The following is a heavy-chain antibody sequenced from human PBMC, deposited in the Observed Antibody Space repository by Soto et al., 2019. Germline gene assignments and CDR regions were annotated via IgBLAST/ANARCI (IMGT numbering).Heavy chain of an antibody. Sequence: QVQLVQSGGGVIQPGKSLRLSCAASGITFTTYGMHWVRQTPGKGLEWVAVVSYDGSHKYYADSVKGRFTISRDDSKNTLYLQMNSLRVEDTAVYYCAKEMYPRTVIDSRSPWGDYWGQGTLVTVSS. CDR2: VSYDGSHK. D-gene: IGHD6-6*01. J-gene: IGHJ4*02. V-gene: IGHV3-30*18. CDR3: AKEMYPRTVIDSRSPWGDY. CDR1: GITFTTYG.